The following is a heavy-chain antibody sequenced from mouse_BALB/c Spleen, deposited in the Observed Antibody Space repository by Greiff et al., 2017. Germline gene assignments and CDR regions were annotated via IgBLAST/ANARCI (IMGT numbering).Heavy chain of an antibody. D-gene: IGHD1-1*01. V-gene: IGHV5-17*02. CDR3: ARSPITTVPAGYAMDY. CDR2: ISSGSSTI. J-gene: IGHJ4*01. Sequence: EVQGVESGGGLVQPGGSRKLSCAASGFTFSSFGMHWVRQAPEKGLEWVAYISSGSSTIYYADTVKGRFTISRDNPKNTLFLQMTSLRSEDTAMYYCARSPITTVPAGYAMDYWGQGTSVTVSS. CDR1: GFTFSSFG.